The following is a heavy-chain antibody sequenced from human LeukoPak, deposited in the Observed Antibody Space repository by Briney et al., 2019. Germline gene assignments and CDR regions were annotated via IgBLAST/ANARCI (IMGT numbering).Heavy chain of an antibody. Sequence: PSQTLSLTCTVSGGSISSGDYYWSWIRQPPGKGLEWIGYIYYSGSTYYNPSLKSRVTISVVTSKNQFSLKLSSVTAADTAVYYCARLDYYGSGSYPGTVDYWGQGTLVTVSS. V-gene: IGHV4-30-4*08. CDR2: IYYSGST. CDR3: ARLDYYGSGSYPGTVDY. CDR1: GGSISSGDYY. D-gene: IGHD3-10*01. J-gene: IGHJ4*02.